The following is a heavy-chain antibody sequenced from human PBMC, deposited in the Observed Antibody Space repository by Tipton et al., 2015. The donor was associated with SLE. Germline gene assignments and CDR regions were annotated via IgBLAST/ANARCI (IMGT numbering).Heavy chain of an antibody. CDR2: ISYDGSNK. J-gene: IGHJ4*02. Sequence: SGPEVKKPGSSVKVSCKASGGTFSSYAMHWVRQAPGKGLEWVAVISYDGSNKYYADSAKGRFTISRDNSKNTPYLQMNSLRAEDTAVYYCASQGTGAFDYWGQGTLVTVSS. D-gene: IGHD1-1*01. CDR1: GGTFSSYA. CDR3: ASQGTGAFDY. V-gene: IGHV3-30*04.